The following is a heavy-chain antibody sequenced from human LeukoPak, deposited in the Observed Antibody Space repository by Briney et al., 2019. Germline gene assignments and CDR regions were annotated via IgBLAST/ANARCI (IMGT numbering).Heavy chain of an antibody. V-gene: IGHV3-11*04. CDR2: ISSSGNTI. CDR3: ARDKIVGATYFDY. D-gene: IGHD1-26*01. CDR1: GFIFSDYY. Sequence: GGSLRLSCAASGFIFSDYYMNWIRQAPGKGLEWVSYISSSGNTIDYADSVRGRFTVSRDNAKNSLYLQINSLRAEDTAVYYCARDKIVGATYFDYWGQGTLVTVSS. J-gene: IGHJ4*02.